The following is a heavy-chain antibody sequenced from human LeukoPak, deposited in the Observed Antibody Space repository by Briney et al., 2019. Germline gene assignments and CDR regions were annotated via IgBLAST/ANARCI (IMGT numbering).Heavy chain of an antibody. Sequence: GGSLRLSCAASGFTFSSYAMSWVRQAPGKGLEWVSAISGSGGSTYYADSVKGRFTISRDNTKNTLYLQMKSLRAEDTAVYYCAKWGEYSSGWYRFDYWGQGTLVTVSS. D-gene: IGHD6-19*01. J-gene: IGHJ4*02. CDR1: GFTFSSYA. CDR3: AKWGEYSSGWYRFDY. CDR2: ISGSGGST. V-gene: IGHV3-23*01.